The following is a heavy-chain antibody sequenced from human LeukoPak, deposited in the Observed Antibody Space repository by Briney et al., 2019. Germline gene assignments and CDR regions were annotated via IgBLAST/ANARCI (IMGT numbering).Heavy chain of an antibody. D-gene: IGHD5-12*01. CDR1: GFTFSSYW. J-gene: IGHJ4*02. CDR2: IKQDGGEK. CDR3: ARARGGYDLDY. Sequence: GSLRLSCAASGFTFSSYWMSWVRQAPGKGLEWVANIKQDGGEKYYVESVKGRFTISRDNVKNSLYLQMNSLRVEDTAVYYCARARGGYDLDYWGQGTLVTVPS. V-gene: IGHV3-7*01.